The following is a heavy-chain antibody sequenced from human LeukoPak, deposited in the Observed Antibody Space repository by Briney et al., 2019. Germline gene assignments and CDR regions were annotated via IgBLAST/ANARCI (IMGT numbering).Heavy chain of an antibody. CDR2: INHSGST. Sequence: SETLSLTCAVYGGSFSGYYWSWIRQPPGKGLEWIGEINHSGSTNYNPSLKSRVTISVDTSKNQFSLKLSSMTAADTAVYYCASAYCGGDCTSQYYFDYWGQGTLVTVSS. D-gene: IGHD2-21*02. CDR1: GGSFSGYY. V-gene: IGHV4-34*01. J-gene: IGHJ4*02. CDR3: ASAYCGGDCTSQYYFDY.